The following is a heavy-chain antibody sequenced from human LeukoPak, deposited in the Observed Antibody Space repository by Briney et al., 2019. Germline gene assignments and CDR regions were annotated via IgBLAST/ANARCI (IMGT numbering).Heavy chain of an antibody. CDR2: ISGSGSTV. V-gene: IGHV3-11*04. J-gene: IGHJ4*02. CDR3: ARDLAVAGFISQPGDHC. Sequence: GGSLRLSCAASGFTFSDYYMSWIRQAPGKGLEWVSYISGSGSTVYYADSVKGRFTTSRDNAKNSLYLQMNSLRAEDTAVYYCARDLAVAGFISQPGDHCWGQGTLVTVSS. D-gene: IGHD6-19*01. CDR1: GFTFSDYY.